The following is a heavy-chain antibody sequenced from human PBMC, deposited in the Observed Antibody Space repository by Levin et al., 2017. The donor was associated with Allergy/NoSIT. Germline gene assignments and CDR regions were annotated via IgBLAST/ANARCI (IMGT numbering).Heavy chain of an antibody. CDR2: INWNGGST. J-gene: IGHJ4*02. V-gene: IGHV3-20*04. Sequence: RSGGSLRLSCAASGFTFDDYGMSWVRQAPGKGLEWVSGINWNGGSTGYADSVKGRFTISRDNAKNSLYLQMNSLRAEDTALYYCARRRYYDNSGYYLDYWGQGTLVTVSS. CDR3: ARRRYYDNSGYYLDY. D-gene: IGHD3-22*01. CDR1: GFTFDDYG.